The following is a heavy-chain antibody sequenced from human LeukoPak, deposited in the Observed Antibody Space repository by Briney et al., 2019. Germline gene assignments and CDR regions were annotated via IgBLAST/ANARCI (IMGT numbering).Heavy chain of an antibody. CDR3: ARGSNGDDY. V-gene: IGHV3-30-3*01. J-gene: IGHJ4*02. CDR1: GFTFSSYA. D-gene: IGHD2-8*01. CDR2: ISYDGSNK. Sequence: GGSLRLSWAASGFTFSSYAMHWVRQAPGKGLEWVAVISYDGSNKYYADSVKGRFTISRDNSKNTLYLQMNSLRAEDTAVYYCARGSNGDDYWGQGTLVTVSS.